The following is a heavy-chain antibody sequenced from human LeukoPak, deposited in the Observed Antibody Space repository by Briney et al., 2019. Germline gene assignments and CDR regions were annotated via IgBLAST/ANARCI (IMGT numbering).Heavy chain of an antibody. J-gene: IGHJ4*02. CDR1: GFTFSSYA. V-gene: IGHV3-30-3*01. Sequence: GGSLRLSCAASGFTFSSYAMHSVRQAPGKGQEWVAVISYDGSNKYYADSVKGRFTITRDNSKNTLYLQMNSLRAEDTAVYYCARDGSSSWYGPFDYWGQGTLVTVSS. CDR3: ARDGSSSWYGPFDY. CDR2: ISYDGSNK. D-gene: IGHD6-13*01.